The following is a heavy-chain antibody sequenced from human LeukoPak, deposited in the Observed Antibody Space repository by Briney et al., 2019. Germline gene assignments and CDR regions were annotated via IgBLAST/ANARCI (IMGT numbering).Heavy chain of an antibody. CDR3: ARDAVPSGRSWFDP. D-gene: IGHD4-17*01. V-gene: IGHV3-20*04. CDR1: GFTFEDYG. Sequence: GGSLRLSCTVSGFTFEDYGMNWVRQVPGKEPEWVSGLNWNGGGRRYADSVKGRFIISRDDAKGVLYLQLNDLRVEDTALYYCARDAVPSGRSWFDPWGQGTLVTVSS. J-gene: IGHJ5*02. CDR2: LNWNGGGR.